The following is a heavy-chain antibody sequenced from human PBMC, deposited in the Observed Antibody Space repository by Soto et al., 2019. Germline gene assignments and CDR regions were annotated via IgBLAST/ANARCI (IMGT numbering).Heavy chain of an antibody. CDR2: ISAYNGNT. V-gene: IGHV1-18*01. J-gene: IGHJ1*01. CDR1: GYTFTSYG. D-gene: IGHD6-19*01. Sequence: ASVKVSCKASGYTFTSYGISWVRQAPGQGLEWMGWISAYNGNTNYAQKLQGRVTMTTDTSTSTAYMELRSLRSDDTAVYYCARVLTIAVAGRVLLAYCGQGSLVPVSS. CDR3: ARVLTIAVAGRVLLAY.